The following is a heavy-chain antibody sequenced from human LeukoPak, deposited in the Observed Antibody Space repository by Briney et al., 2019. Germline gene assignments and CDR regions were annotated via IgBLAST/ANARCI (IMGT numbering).Heavy chain of an antibody. Sequence: SETLSLTCTVSGGSISSSSYYWGWIRQPPGKGLEWIGSIYYSGSTYYNPSLKSRVTISVDTSKNQFSLKLSSVTAADTAVYYCARDRSGYIDAFDIWGQGTMVTVSS. CDR2: IYYSGST. D-gene: IGHD5-12*01. J-gene: IGHJ3*02. CDR1: GGSISSSSYY. CDR3: ARDRSGYIDAFDI. V-gene: IGHV4-39*07.